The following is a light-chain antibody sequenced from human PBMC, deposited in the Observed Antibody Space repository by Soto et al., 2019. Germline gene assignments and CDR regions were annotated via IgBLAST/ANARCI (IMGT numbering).Light chain of an antibody. Sequence: DIQMTQSPSSLSASVGDRVTITCRTSQNIRSYLTWYQQKPGKAPKLLIHAATSLQSGVPSRFSGSGSATDFTLTISTLQPEDFAIYYCQQSYSVPYTFALGTKLEIK. J-gene: IGKJ2*01. CDR3: QQSYSVPYT. V-gene: IGKV1-39*01. CDR2: AAT. CDR1: QNIRSY.